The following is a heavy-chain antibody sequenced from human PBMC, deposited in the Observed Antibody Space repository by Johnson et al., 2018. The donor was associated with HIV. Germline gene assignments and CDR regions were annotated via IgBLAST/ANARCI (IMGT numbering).Heavy chain of an antibody. CDR1: GFTFRSYA. Sequence: QVQLVESGGGVVQPGRSLRLSCAASGFTFRSYAMHWVRQAPGTGLEWVAVISYDGSNKYSADSVKGRFTISRDNSKNSLFLQMNSLRAEDTALYYCARVGANFDAFDIWGQGTMVTVSS. V-gene: IGHV3-30*04. CDR2: ISYDGSNK. D-gene: IGHD4/OR15-4a*01. J-gene: IGHJ3*02. CDR3: ARVGANFDAFDI.